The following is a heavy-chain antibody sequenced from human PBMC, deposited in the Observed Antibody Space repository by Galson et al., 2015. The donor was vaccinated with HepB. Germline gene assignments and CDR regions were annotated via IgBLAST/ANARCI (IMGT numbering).Heavy chain of an antibody. CDR2: VYYSGVT. D-gene: IGHD3-16*02. V-gene: IGHV4-39*01. Sequence: SETLSLTCTVSGASTSSSSYYWNWIRQSPGKGLERIGSVYYSGVTYYNPSLKGRVTISVDTSKNQFSLRVNSVTAADTALYYCARALGGSYFYGLDVWGQGTTVAGSS. CDR1: GASTSSSSYY. J-gene: IGHJ6*02. CDR3: ARALGGSYFYGLDV.